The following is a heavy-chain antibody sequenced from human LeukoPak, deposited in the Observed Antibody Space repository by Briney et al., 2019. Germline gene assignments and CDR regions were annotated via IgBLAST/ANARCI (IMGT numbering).Heavy chain of an antibody. J-gene: IGHJ4*02. CDR3: ARRGGTAAGNYFDY. D-gene: IGHD6-13*01. Sequence: MTSETLSLTCTVSGGSISTSSYYWGWIRQPPGKGLEWIGNIYYSGSTHYNPSLKSRVTTSIDTSKNQFSLEVSSVTAADTAVYFRARRGGTAAGNYFDYWGQGILVTVSS. CDR2: IYYSGST. V-gene: IGHV4-39*01. CDR1: GGSISTSSYY.